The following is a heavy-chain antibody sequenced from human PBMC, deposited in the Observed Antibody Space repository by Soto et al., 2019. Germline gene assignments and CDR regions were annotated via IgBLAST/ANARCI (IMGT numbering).Heavy chain of an antibody. D-gene: IGHD6-6*01. CDR3: ARGAPESIAASDY. Sequence: SVKVSCKASGGTFSSYTISWVRQAPGQGLEWMGRIIPILGIANYAQKFQGRVTITADKSTSTAYMELSSLRSEDTAVYYCARGAPESIAASDYWGQGTLVPVSS. CDR2: IIPILGIA. CDR1: GGTFSSYT. J-gene: IGHJ4*02. V-gene: IGHV1-69*02.